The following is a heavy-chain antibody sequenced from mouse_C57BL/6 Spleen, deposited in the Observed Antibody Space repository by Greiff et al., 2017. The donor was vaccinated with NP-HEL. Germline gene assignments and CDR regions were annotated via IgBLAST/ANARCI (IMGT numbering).Heavy chain of an antibody. J-gene: IGHJ3*01. CDR3: TINLFAY. V-gene: IGHV1-74*01. CDR1: GYTFPSYW. Sequence: QVQLQQPGAELVKPGASVKVSCKASGYTFPSYWMHWVKQRPGQGLEWIGRIHSSDSDTNYNQQFKVNARFTVDKPSSTAYMQLSSLTSEHSAVYYCTINLFAYWGQGTLVTVSA. CDR2: IHSSDSDT.